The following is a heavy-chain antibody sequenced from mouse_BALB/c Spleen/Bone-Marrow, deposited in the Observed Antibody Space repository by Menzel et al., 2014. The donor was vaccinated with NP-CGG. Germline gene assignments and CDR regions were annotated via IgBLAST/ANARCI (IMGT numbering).Heavy chain of an antibody. J-gene: IGHJ1*01. CDR1: GFNIKDTY. Sequence: AHVKQSGAELVKPGASVKLSCTASGFNIKDTYLHWVKQRSEQGLEWIGRIDPANGNTKYDPKFQGKATITADTSSNTAYLQLSSLTSEDTAVYYCASYRYAWYFDVWGAETTVTVSS. D-gene: IGHD2-14*01. CDR2: IDPANGNT. V-gene: IGHV14-3*02. CDR3: ASYRYAWYFDV.